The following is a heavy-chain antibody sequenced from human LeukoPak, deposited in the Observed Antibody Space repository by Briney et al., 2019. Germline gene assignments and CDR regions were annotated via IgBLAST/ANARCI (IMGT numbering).Heavy chain of an antibody. Sequence: GGSLRLSCAVSRITLSNYGMSWVRQAPGKGLEWGAGISDSGGSTNYADSVKGRFTISRDNAKNTLYLQMNSLRAEDTAVYFCAKRGVVIRVILVGFHKQAYYFDSWGQGALVTVSS. CDR1: RITLSNYG. J-gene: IGHJ4*02. V-gene: IGHV3-23*01. D-gene: IGHD3-10*01. CDR2: ISDSGGST. CDR3: AKRGVVIRVILVGFHKQAYYFDS.